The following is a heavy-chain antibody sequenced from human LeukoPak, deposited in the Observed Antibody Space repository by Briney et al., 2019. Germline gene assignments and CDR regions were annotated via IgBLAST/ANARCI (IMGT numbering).Heavy chain of an antibody. Sequence: PGGSLRLSCAASGFTFDNYAMTWVRQAPGKGLEWVSTIFGRSGRGSTYYADFVKGRFTISRDNSKNSLYLQMNSLRAEDTAVYYCAKDGVPAAPRAMDVWGKGTTVTVSS. CDR3: AKDGVPAAPRAMDV. J-gene: IGHJ6*03. CDR1: GFTFDNYA. V-gene: IGHV3-23*01. D-gene: IGHD2-2*01. CDR2: IFGRSGRGST.